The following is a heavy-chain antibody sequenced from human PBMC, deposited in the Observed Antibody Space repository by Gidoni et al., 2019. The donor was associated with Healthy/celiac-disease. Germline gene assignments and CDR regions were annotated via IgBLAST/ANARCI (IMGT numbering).Heavy chain of an antibody. CDR2: ITNDGSNK. Sequence: QVQLVESGGGVVRPGRSRSLSFAASGFNFSSYGMHWVRQAPGKGLGWVAVITNDGSNKYYTDSVKGRFTISRDNSKNTLYLQMNSLRAEDTAGYYCAKDRHDYGFDYWGQGTLVTVSS. D-gene: IGHD4-17*01. J-gene: IGHJ4*02. V-gene: IGHV3-30*18. CDR3: AKDRHDYGFDY. CDR1: GFNFSSYG.